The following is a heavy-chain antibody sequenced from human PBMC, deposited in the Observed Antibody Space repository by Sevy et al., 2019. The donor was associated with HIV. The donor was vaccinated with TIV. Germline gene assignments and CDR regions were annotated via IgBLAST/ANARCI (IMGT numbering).Heavy chain of an antibody. CDR2: ISGSGGST. D-gene: IGHD3-10*01. V-gene: IGHV3-23*01. J-gene: IGHJ5*02. Sequence: GGSLRLSCAASGFTFSSHAMRWVRQAPGKGLEWVSAISGSGGSTYYADSVKGRFTISRDNSKNTLYLQMNSLRAEDTAVYYCAKHADYYGSGSSNWFDPWGQGTLVTVSS. CDR3: AKHADYYGSGSSNWFDP. CDR1: GFTFSSHA.